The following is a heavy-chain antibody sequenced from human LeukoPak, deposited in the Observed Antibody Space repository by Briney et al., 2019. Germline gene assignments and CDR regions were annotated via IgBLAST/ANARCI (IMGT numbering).Heavy chain of an antibody. CDR3: AREGPLVRLYSSSTYYFDY. D-gene: IGHD6-13*01. CDR1: GFTFSSYS. J-gene: IGHJ4*02. Sequence: GGSLRLSCAASGFTFSSYSMNWVRQAPGKGLEWVSSISSSSSYIYYADSVKGRFTISRDNAKNSLYLQMNSLRAEDTAAYYCAREGPLVRLYSSSTYYFDYWGQGTLVTVSS. V-gene: IGHV3-21*01. CDR2: ISSSSSYI.